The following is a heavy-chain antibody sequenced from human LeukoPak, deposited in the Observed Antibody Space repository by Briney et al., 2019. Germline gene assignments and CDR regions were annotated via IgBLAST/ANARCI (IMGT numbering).Heavy chain of an antibody. D-gene: IGHD5-18*01. CDR2: FDPDDGQT. Sequence: ASVKVSCKVSGYTLTELSMHWVRQAPGKGREWMGGFDPDDGQTIYARKLQGRVTMTEDRSTDTAYMELSSLRSEDTAVYYCATSRYTYAEFFDYWGQGTLVTVSS. CDR1: GYTLTELS. V-gene: IGHV1-24*01. CDR3: ATSRYTYAEFFDY. J-gene: IGHJ4*02.